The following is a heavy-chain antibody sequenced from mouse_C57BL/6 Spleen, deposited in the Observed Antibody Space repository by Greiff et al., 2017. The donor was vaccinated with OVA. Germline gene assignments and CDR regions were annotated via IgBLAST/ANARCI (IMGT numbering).Heavy chain of an antibody. CDR3: ARKGDYYGSSLYAMDY. CDR1: GYTFTSYW. J-gene: IGHJ4*01. CDR2: IDPSDSYT. D-gene: IGHD1-1*01. V-gene: IGHV1-50*01. Sequence: VQLQQSGAELVKPGASVKLSCKASGYTFTSYWMQWVKQRPGQGLEWIGEIDPSDSYTNYNQKFKGKATLTVDTSSSTAYMQLSSLTSEDSAVYDCARKGDYYGSSLYAMDYWGQGTSVTVSS.